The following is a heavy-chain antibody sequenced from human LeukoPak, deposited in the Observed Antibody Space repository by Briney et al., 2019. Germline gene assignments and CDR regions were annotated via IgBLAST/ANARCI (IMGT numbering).Heavy chain of an antibody. Sequence: GGSLRLSCAASGFTFSSYAMHWVRQAPGKGLEWVAVISYDGSNKYYADSVKGRFTISRDNSKNTLYLQMNSLRAEDTAVYYCARSTTYYLGSGSDSASFDYWGQGTLVTVSS. CDR3: ARSTTYYLGSGSDSASFDY. J-gene: IGHJ4*02. V-gene: IGHV3-30-3*01. D-gene: IGHD3-10*01. CDR1: GFTFSSYA. CDR2: ISYDGSNK.